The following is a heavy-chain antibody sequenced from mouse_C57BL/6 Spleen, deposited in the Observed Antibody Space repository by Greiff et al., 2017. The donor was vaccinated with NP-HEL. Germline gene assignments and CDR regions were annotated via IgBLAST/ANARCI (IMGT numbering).Heavy chain of an antibody. J-gene: IGHJ4*01. CDR2: INPNNGGT. V-gene: IGHV1-26*01. CDR3: ARSGGYSNYPYAMDY. D-gene: IGHD2-5*01. CDR1: GYTFTDYY. Sequence: VQLQQSGPELVKPGASVKISCKASGYTFTDYYMNWVKQSHGKSLEWIGDINPNNGGTSYNQKFKGKATLTVDKSSSTAYLELRSLTSEDSAVYYWARSGGYSNYPYAMDYWGQGTSVTVSS.